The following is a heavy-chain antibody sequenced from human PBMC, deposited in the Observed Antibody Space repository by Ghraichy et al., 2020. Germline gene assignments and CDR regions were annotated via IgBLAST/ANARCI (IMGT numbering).Heavy chain of an antibody. J-gene: IGHJ3*02. CDR2: ISCDGSNK. CDR1: GFTFSSYA. V-gene: IGHV3-30-3*01. D-gene: IGHD3-9*01. CDR3: ARDYNDNSPKRNHNIDYDAFDI. Sequence: GGSLRLSCAASGFTFSSYAMHWVRQAPGKGLEWVAVISCDGSNKYYADSVKGRFTISRDNSKNTLYLQMNSLRAEDTAVYYCARDYNDNSPKRNHNIDYDAFDIWGPGTMVTVSS.